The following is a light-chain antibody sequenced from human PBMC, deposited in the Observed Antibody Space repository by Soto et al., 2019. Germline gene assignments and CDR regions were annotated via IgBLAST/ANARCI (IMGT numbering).Light chain of an antibody. CDR2: WAS. J-gene: IGKJ3*01. V-gene: IGKV4-1*01. CDR1: QSVLYSSNNKNY. Sequence: DIVMTQSPDSLAVSLGERATINCKSSQSVLYSSNNKNYLAWFQQKPGQPPKLLIYWASTRESGVPDRFSGSGSGTDFTLTISSLQAEDVAVYYCQQHYNIPFTFGPGTTVDIK. CDR3: QQHYNIPFT.